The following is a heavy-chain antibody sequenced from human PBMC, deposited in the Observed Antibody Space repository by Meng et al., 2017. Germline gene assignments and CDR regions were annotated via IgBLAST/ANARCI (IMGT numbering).Heavy chain of an antibody. CDR1: GGSFSGYY. D-gene: IGHD3-16*01. Sequence: QGQRKPWGAGILKPSGSLSLTCAVYGGSFSGYYWDWIRQPPGKGLEWIGEINHSGSTNYNPSLKSRVTISVDTSKNQFSLKLSSVTAADTAVYYCARGRGSWGYWGQGTLVTVSS. J-gene: IGHJ4*02. CDR2: INHSGST. V-gene: IGHV4-34*01. CDR3: ARGRGSWGY.